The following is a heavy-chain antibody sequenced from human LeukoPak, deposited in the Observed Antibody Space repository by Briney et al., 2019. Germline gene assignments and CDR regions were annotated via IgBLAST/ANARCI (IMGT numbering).Heavy chain of an antibody. D-gene: IGHD6-6*01. CDR3: ARGLGMYSSSGLGWFDP. CDR2: TYYRSKWYN. V-gene: IGHV6-1*01. J-gene: IGHJ5*02. Sequence: SQTLSLTCAISGDSVSSNSAAWNWIRRSPSRGLEWLGRTYYRSKWYNDYAVSVKSRITINPDTSKNQFSLQLNSVTPEDTAVYYCARGLGMYSSSGLGWFDPWGQGTLVTVSS. CDR1: GDSVSSNSAA.